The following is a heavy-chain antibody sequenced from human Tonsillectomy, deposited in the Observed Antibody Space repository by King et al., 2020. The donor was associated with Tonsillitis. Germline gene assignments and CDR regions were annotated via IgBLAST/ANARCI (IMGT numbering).Heavy chain of an antibody. D-gene: IGHD1-14*01. CDR3: ETTGFIEVVSDY. J-gene: IGHJ4*02. CDR1: GVPFSGYG. Sequence: VQLVESGGGVVQPGRSLRLSCAASGVPFSGYGMHWVRQAPGKGLEWVAIISYDGKKKYYADPVKGRFTISRDNSKNTLYLQMNSLRAEDTAVYYCETTGFIEVVSDYWGQGTLVTVSS. V-gene: IGHV3-30*03. CDR2: ISYDGKKK.